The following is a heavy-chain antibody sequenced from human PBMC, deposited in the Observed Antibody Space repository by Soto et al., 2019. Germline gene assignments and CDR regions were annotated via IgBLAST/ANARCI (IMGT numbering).Heavy chain of an antibody. CDR3: ARGGIRSLLYY. CDR2: IYSGGST. D-gene: IGHD4-17*01. CDR1: GFTVSSNY. J-gene: IGHJ4*02. Sequence: EVQLVESGGGLDQPGGSLRLSCAVSGFTVSSNYMSWVRQAPGKGLEWVSVIYSGGSTYYAVSVKGRFTISRDNSKSTLYLQMNSQRAAETAVYYCARGGIRSLLYYWGQGTLVIVSS. V-gene: IGHV3-66*01.